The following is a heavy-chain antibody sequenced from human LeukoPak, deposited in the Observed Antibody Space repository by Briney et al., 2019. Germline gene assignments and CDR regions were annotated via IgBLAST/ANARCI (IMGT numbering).Heavy chain of an antibody. D-gene: IGHD3-16*01. CDR3: AKDLRPFMITPAAFDI. CDR1: GFTFSSYW. CDR2: IKQDGSEK. Sequence: PGGSLRLSCAASGFTFSSYWMSWVRQAPGKGLEWVANIKQDGSEKYYVDSVKGRFTISRDNAKNSLYLQMNSLRAEDTAVYYCAKDLRPFMITPAAFDIWGQGTMVTVSS. V-gene: IGHV3-7*03. J-gene: IGHJ3*02.